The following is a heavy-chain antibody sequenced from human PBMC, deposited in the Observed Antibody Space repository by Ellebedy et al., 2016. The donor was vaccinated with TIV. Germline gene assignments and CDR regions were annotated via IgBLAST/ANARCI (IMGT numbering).Heavy chain of an antibody. CDR2: MNPNSGKT. D-gene: IGHD3-10*01. CDR3: ARGRVRGVPDFDY. CDR1: GYTFTSYY. V-gene: IGHV1-8*02. Sequence: ASVKVSXKASGYTFTSYYMHWVRQAPGQGLEWMGWMNPNSGKTGYAQKFQGRVTMTRDTSISTAYMELSSLRSEDTAVYYCARGRVRGVPDFDYWGQGTLVTVSS. J-gene: IGHJ4*02.